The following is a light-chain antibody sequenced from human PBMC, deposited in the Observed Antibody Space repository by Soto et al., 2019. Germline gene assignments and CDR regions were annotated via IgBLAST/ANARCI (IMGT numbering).Light chain of an antibody. CDR3: QQYNSWPPYT. Sequence: ETVMTNSQCTLSVSPRERVAXSCRASQNVYTNLAWYQHKPGQAPRLVLYGASTRATGVPARFSGGGSGTEFTLTISSLQSEDFEVYYGQQYNSWPPYTFGQWT. J-gene: IGKJ2*01. CDR1: QNVYTN. V-gene: IGKV3-15*01. CDR2: GAS.